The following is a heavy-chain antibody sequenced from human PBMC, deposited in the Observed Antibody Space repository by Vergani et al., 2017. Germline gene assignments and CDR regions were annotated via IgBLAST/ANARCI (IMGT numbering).Heavy chain of an antibody. Sequence: EVQLQESGGGLVKPGGSLRVSCAASGFSFSTYSINWVRQAPGKGLEWVSSISGRSNYIYYADSLKGRFTISRDNSKNSVYLQMNSLRAEDTAIYYCVRDRYEGTSPYNGRLLGHWGQGTRVTVSS. CDR2: ISGRSNYI. V-gene: IGHV3-21*06. J-gene: IGHJ4*02. CDR1: GFSFSTYS. D-gene: IGHD1-1*01. CDR3: VRDRYEGTSPYNGRLLGH.